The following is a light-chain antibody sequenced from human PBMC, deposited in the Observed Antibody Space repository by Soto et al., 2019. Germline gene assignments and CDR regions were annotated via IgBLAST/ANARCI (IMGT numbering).Light chain of an antibody. CDR2: GAS. Sequence: DIQLTQSPSFLSASVGDRVTITCRASQGISSYLAWYQQKPGKAPTLLIYGASTLQNGVPSTFSGSGSGAEFTLTTGSLQPEDFATYYCQQLNSYPRTFGQGTKVDIK. J-gene: IGKJ1*01. CDR3: QQLNSYPRT. CDR1: QGISSY. V-gene: IGKV1-9*01.